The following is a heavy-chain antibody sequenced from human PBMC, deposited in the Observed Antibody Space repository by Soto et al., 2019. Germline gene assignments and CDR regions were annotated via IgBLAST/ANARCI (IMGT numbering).Heavy chain of an antibody. J-gene: IGHJ4*02. CDR3: TTDPPLYSSSSYGGYFDY. CDR1: GFTFSNAW. D-gene: IGHD6-13*01. Sequence: EVQLVESGGGLVKPGGSLRLSCAASGFTFSNAWMSWVRQAPGKGLEWVGRIKSKTDGGTTDYAAPVKGRFTISRDDSKNTLYLQMNSLKTEDTAVYYCTTDPPLYSSSSYGGYFDYWGQGTLVTVSS. V-gene: IGHV3-15*01. CDR2: IKSKTDGGTT.